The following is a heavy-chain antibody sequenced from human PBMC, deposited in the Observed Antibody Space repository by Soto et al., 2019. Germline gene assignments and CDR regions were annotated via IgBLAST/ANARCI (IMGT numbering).Heavy chain of an antibody. CDR1: GFTFNNAW. CDR3: STDSRFLEWSSYYYGMDV. V-gene: IGHV3-15*01. J-gene: IGHJ6*02. CDR2: IKSKTHGGTT. Sequence: PGGSLRLSCAASGFTFNNAWMSWVRQVPGKWLEWVGRIKSKTHGGTTDYAAPVKGRFTISRDDSRNTLYLQMNSLKTEDTAVYYCSTDSRFLEWSSYYYGMDVWGPGXTVTVSS. D-gene: IGHD3-3*01.